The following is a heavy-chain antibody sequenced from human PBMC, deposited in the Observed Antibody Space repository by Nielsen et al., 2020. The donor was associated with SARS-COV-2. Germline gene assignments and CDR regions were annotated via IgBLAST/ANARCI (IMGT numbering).Heavy chain of an antibody. V-gene: IGHV3-13*04. J-gene: IGHJ4*02. Sequence: GGSLRLSCAASGFTFSSYDMHWVRQATGKGLEWVSAIGTASDTYYPGSVKGRFTISRENAKNSLYLQMNSLRAGDTAVYYCARAGYEGDYFDYWGQGTLVTVSS. CDR3: ARAGYEGDYFDY. D-gene: IGHD5-12*01. CDR1: GFTFSSYD. CDR2: IGTASDT.